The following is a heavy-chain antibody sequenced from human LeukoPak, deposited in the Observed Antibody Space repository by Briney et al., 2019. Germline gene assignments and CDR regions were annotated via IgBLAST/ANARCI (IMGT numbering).Heavy chain of an antibody. D-gene: IGHD2-15*01. CDR2: FDGNADGT. Sequence: GGFLRLSCVTSGFTFSRFGMTRVRQPPGKGLEWVASFDGNADGTYYADSVKGRCTISRDNSKNTLYLQMNSLRAEDTAIYYCAKPRIIGLGWAQFDYWGQGSLVTVSS. J-gene: IGHJ4*02. V-gene: IGHV3-23*01. CDR1: GFTFSRFG. CDR3: AKPRIIGLGWAQFDY.